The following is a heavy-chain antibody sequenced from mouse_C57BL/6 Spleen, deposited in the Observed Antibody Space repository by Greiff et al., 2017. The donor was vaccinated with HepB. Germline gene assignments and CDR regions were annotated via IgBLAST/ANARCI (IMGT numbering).Heavy chain of an antibody. CDR2: IYPRSGNT. J-gene: IGHJ2*01. CDR1: GYTFTSYG. D-gene: IGHD2-5*01. Sequence: VQLKQSGAELARPGASVKLSCKASGYTFTSYGISWVKQRTGQGLEWIGEIYPRSGNTYYNEKFKGKATLTADKSSSTAYMELRSLTSEDSAVYFCARRGSNPTLYYFDYWGQGTTLTVSS. V-gene: IGHV1-81*01. CDR3: ARRGSNPTLYYFDY.